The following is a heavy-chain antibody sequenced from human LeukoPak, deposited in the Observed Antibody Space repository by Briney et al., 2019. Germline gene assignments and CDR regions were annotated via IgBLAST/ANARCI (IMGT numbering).Heavy chain of an antibody. V-gene: IGHV1-69*04. J-gene: IGHJ3*02. CDR1: GGTFSSYA. CDR3: ARHVTYYDFWSGYYHDAFDI. D-gene: IGHD3-3*01. CDR2: IIPILGIA. Sequence: SVKVSCKASGGTFSSYAISWVRPAPGQGLEWMGRIIPILGIANYAQKFQGRVTITADKSTSTAYMELSSLRSEDTAVYYCARHVTYYDFWSGYYHDAFDIWGQGTMVTVSS.